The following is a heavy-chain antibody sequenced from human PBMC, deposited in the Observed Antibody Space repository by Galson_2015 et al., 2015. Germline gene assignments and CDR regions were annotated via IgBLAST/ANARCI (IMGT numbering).Heavy chain of an antibody. CDR3: AREEGEMATISSYYYGMDV. V-gene: IGHV1-69*13. CDR2: IIPIFGTA. CDR1: GGTFSSYA. Sequence: SVKVSCKASGGTFSSYAISWVRQAPGQGLEWMGGIIPIFGTANYAQKFQGRVTITADESTSTAYMELSSLGSEDTAVYYCAREEGEMATISSYYYGMDVWVQGTTVTVSS. D-gene: IGHD5-24*01. J-gene: IGHJ6*02.